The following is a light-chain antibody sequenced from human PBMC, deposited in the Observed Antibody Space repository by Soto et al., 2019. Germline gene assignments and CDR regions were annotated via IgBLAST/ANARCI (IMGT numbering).Light chain of an antibody. CDR3: ASYTAYNPLVV. Sequence: QSALTQPASVSGSPGQSIAISCTGTSSDIGAYNHVSWYQHHPGKAPKLIIYDVSSRPSGVSNRFSGSKSGNAASLTISGLQADDEADYFCASYTAYNPLVVFGGGTKVTVL. CDR1: SSDIGAYNH. J-gene: IGLJ2*01. V-gene: IGLV2-14*01. CDR2: DVS.